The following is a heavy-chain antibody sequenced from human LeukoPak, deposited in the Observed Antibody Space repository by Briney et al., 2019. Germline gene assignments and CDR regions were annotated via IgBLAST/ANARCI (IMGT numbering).Heavy chain of an antibody. CDR1: GYSFTSYW. CDR2: IYPGDSDT. Sequence: GESLKISCQGSGYSFTSYWIGWVRQMPGKGLEWMGIIYPGDSDTRYSPSFQGQVTISADKSISTAYLQWSSLKASDTAMYYCATSTKSIAVAYYFDYWGQGTLVTVSS. V-gene: IGHV5-51*01. D-gene: IGHD6-19*01. J-gene: IGHJ4*02. CDR3: ATSTKSIAVAYYFDY.